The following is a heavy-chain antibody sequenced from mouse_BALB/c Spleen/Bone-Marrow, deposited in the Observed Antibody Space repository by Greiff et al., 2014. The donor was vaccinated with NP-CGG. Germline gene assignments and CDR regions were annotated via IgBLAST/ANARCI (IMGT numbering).Heavy chain of an antibody. CDR2: IDPENGDT. J-gene: IGHJ4*01. CDR1: GFNIKDYY. V-gene: IGHV14-4*02. Sequence: VHVKQSGAELVWSGASVKLSCTASGFNIKDYYMHWVKQRPEQGLEWIGWIDPENGDTEYAPKFQGKATMTADTSSNTAYLQLSSLTSEDTAVYYCNGNYYAMDYWGQGTSVTVSS. CDR3: NGNYYAMDY. D-gene: IGHD2-1*01.